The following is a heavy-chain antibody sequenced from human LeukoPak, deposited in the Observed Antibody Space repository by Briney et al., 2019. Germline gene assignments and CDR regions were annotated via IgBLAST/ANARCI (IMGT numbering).Heavy chain of an antibody. CDR2: ISGSGGST. J-gene: IGHJ4*02. V-gene: IGHV3-23*01. CDR3: ARGYRYDILTGNFDY. Sequence: GGSLRLSCVASGFTFSSYAMSWVPQAPGKGLEWVSAISGSGGSTYYADSVKGRFTISRDNSKNTLYLQMGSLRAEDMAVYYCARGYRYDILTGNFDYWGQGTLVTVSS. CDR1: GFTFSSYA. D-gene: IGHD3-9*01.